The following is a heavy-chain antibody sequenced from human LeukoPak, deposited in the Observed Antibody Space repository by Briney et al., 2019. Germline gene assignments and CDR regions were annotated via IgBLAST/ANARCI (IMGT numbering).Heavy chain of an antibody. V-gene: IGHV4-59*08. Sequence: SETLSLTCTVSGGSIRSYYWSWIRQPPGKGLEWIGYIYYSGTTSYNPSLKSRVSFSVDTSKNQFSLNLRSVTAADTAVYYCARLGSGGGYNFYYYIDIWGKGTTVTVSS. J-gene: IGHJ6*03. CDR2: IYYSGTT. D-gene: IGHD1-26*01. CDR1: GGSIRSYY. CDR3: ARLGSGGGYNFYYYIDI.